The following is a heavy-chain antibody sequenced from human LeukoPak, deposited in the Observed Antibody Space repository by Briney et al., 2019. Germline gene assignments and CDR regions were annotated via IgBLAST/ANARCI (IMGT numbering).Heavy chain of an antibody. Sequence: PGGSLRLSCAASGFTFSSYSMNWVRQAPGKGLEWVSSISSTSIYIFYADSVKGRLTISRDNSKNTLYLQMNSLRAEDTAVYYCARGEAVTGTDATCNYWGQGTLVTVSS. D-gene: IGHD6-19*01. CDR2: ISSTSIYI. CDR3: ARGEAVTGTDATCNY. J-gene: IGHJ4*02. CDR1: GFTFSSYS. V-gene: IGHV3-21*01.